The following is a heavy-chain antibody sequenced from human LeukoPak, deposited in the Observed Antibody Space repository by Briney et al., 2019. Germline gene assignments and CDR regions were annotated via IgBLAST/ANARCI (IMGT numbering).Heavy chain of an antibody. D-gene: IGHD6-6*01. CDR2: IYYSGST. V-gene: IGHV4-39*01. J-gene: IGHJ4*02. CDR1: GGSISSSSYY. Sequence: SETLSLTCTVSGGSISSSSYYWGWIRQPPGKGLEWIGSIYYSGSTYYNPSLKSRVTISVDTSKNQFSLKLSSVTAADTAVYSCARHGNEYSSSWWPGLNPRLTFDYWGQGTLVTVSS. CDR3: ARHGNEYSSSWWPGLNPRLTFDY.